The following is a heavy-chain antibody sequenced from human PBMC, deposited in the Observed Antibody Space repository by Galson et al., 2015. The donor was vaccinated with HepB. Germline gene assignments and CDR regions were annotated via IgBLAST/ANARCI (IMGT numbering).Heavy chain of an antibody. Sequence: SLRLSCAASGFTFDDYAMHWVRQAPGKGLEWVSLISWDGGSTYYADSVKGRFPISRDNSKNSLYLQMNSLRAEDTALYYCAKAPGRYDAFDIWGQGTMVTVSS. V-gene: IGHV3-43D*04. D-gene: IGHD1-26*01. CDR2: ISWDGGST. CDR3: AKAPGRYDAFDI. J-gene: IGHJ3*02. CDR1: GFTFDDYA.